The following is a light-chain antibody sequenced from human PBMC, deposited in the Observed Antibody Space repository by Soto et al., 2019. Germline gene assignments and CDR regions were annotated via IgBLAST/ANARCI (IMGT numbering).Light chain of an antibody. CDR1: QGVTSN. Sequence: EIVMTQSPATLSVSPGERATLSCRASQGVTSNLAWYQQKPGQAPRLLIHDASSRATGIPDRFSGSGSGTDFTLTISRLEPEDFAVYYCQQYGGSPRTFGQGTK. CDR2: DAS. V-gene: IGKV3-20*01. CDR3: QQYGGSPRT. J-gene: IGKJ1*01.